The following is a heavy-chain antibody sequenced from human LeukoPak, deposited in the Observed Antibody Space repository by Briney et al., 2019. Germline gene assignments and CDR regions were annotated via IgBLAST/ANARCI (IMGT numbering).Heavy chain of an antibody. Sequence: GSLRLSCAASGFTFSTYWMTWVRQAPGKGLEWVANMNQDGSENYYVDSVKGRFTISRDNAKNSLYLQMNNLRAEDTAVYYCARGVYDINYWGQGTLVTVSS. J-gene: IGHJ4*02. CDR3: ARGVYDINY. CDR1: GFTFSTYW. CDR2: MNQDGSEN. V-gene: IGHV3-7*01. D-gene: IGHD3-22*01.